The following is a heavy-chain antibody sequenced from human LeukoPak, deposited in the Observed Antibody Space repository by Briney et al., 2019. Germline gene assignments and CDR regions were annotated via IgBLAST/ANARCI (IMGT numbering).Heavy chain of an antibody. Sequence: PGGSLRLSCTAYGFTFGDYAMSWVRQAPGKGLEWVGFIRSKAYGGTTEYAASVKGRFTISRDDSKSIAYLQMNSLKTEDTAVYYCTREVGGSYPYYYYGMDVWGQGTTVTVSS. CDR3: TREVGGSYPYYYYGMDV. CDR2: IRSKAYGGTT. CDR1: GFTFGDYA. J-gene: IGHJ6*02. V-gene: IGHV3-49*04. D-gene: IGHD1-26*01.